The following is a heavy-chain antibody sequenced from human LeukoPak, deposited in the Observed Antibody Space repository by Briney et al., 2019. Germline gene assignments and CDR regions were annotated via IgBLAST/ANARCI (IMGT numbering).Heavy chain of an antibody. Sequence: GGSLRLSCAASGFTFSSYGMHWVRQAPGKGLEWVSSISSSSYIYYADSVKGRFTISRDNAKNSLYLQMNSLRAEDTAVYYCASSIAKDAFDIWGQGTMVTVSS. V-gene: IGHV3-21*01. CDR2: ISSSSYI. D-gene: IGHD6-6*01. J-gene: IGHJ3*02. CDR3: ASSIAKDAFDI. CDR1: GFTFSSYG.